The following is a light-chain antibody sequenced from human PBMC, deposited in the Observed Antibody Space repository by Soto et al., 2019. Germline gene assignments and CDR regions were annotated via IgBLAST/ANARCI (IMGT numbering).Light chain of an antibody. CDR3: AAWDDSLSVLYV. CDR2: RNN. Sequence: QSELTQPPSASGTPGQRFTISCYGSSSNIGRNYVYWYQQLPGTAPKLLIYRNNKRPSGVPDRFSGSKSGTSASLAISGLRSEDEADYYCAAWDDSLSVLYVFGTGTKVTGL. J-gene: IGLJ1*01. V-gene: IGLV1-47*01. CDR1: SSNIGRNY.